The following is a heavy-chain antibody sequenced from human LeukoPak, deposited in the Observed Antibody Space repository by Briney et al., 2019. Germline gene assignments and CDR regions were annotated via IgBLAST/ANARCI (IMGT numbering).Heavy chain of an antibody. J-gene: IGHJ4*02. D-gene: IGHD3-10*01. CDR3: ARDVGGSGSH. CDR2: INEHGSTT. V-gene: IGHV3-74*01. Sequence: GGSLRLSCAASGFTFSSYWMHWVRQAPGKGLVWVSRINEHGSTTNYADSVKDRFTISRDNAKNTLYLQINSLRAEDTAVYYCARDVGGSGSHWGQGTLVTVSS. CDR1: GFTFSSYW.